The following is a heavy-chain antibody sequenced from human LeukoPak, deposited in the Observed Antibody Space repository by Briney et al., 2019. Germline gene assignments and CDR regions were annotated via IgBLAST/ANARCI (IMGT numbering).Heavy chain of an antibody. V-gene: IGHV4-4*07. D-gene: IGHD3-22*01. CDR3: ARAYYDSSGYYNYYMDV. CDR2: IYTSGST. Sequence: SETLSLTCTVSGGSISSYYWSWIRQPAGKGLEWIGRIYTSGSTNCNPSLKSRVTMSVDTSKNQFSLKLSSVTAADTAVYYCARAYYDSSGYYNYYMDVWGKGTTVTVSS. CDR1: GGSISSYY. J-gene: IGHJ6*03.